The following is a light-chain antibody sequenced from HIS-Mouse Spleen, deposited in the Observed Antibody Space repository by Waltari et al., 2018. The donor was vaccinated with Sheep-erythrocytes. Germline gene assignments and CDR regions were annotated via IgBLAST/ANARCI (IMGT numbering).Light chain of an antibody. CDR1: QSLLHINGYNY. V-gene: IGKV2-28*01. CDR3: MQALQTPRT. CDR2: LGS. Sequence: DIVMTQSPLSLPVTPGEPASIPCRSSQSLLHINGYNYLDWYLQKPGQSPQLLIYLGSNRASGVPDRFSGSGSGTDFTLKISRVEAEDVGVYYCMQALQTPRTFGQGTKVEIK. J-gene: IGKJ1*01.